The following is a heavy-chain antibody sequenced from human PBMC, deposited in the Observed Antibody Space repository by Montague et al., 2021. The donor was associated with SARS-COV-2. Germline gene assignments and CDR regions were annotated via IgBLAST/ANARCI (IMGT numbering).Heavy chain of an antibody. J-gene: IGHJ6*02. CDR3: ARDGSLRFEILMGPRRYYYGMDF. CDR2: VYNSGST. V-gene: IGHV4-39*07. Sequence: SETLSLTCTVSGGSISSSSYYWGWIRQPPGKGLEWIGSVYNSGSTYYNPSLKSRVTISVDTSKNRSSLKLSSVTAAATAVYYCARDGSLRFEILMGPRRYYYGMDFWGQGTPVTVSS. D-gene: IGHD3-9*01. CDR1: GGSISSSSYY.